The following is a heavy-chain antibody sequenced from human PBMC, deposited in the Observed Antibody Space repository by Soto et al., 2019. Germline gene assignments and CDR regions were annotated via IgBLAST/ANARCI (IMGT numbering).Heavy chain of an antibody. CDR3: ARFPYGGGDWFDP. D-gene: IGHD3-10*01. J-gene: IGHJ5*02. CDR2: IYYSGST. CDR1: GGSIISGAYY. Sequence: SETLSLTCSVSGGSIISGAYYWIWIRQHPGKGLEWIGYIYYSGSTYYDPSLTSRVTISIDTSKNQFSLKLSSVTAADTAVYYCARFPYGGGDWFDPWGQGTLVTVSS. V-gene: IGHV4-31*03.